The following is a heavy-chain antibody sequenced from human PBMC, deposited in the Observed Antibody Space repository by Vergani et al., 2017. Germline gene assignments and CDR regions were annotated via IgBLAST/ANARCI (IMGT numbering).Heavy chain of an antibody. D-gene: IGHD3-3*01. Sequence: QLQLQESGPGLVKPSETLALTCSVSGASIDRSKNYWGWIRQPPGKGLEWIGSVIDSGNTNYDPSLKSRVTISIDTSKNQFSLKLNSVTAADTAVYYCARRTYYDFRFDFWGQGILVTVSS. CDR2: VIDSGNT. CDR1: GASIDRSKNY. V-gene: IGHV4-39*01. CDR3: ARRTYYDFRFDF. J-gene: IGHJ5*01.